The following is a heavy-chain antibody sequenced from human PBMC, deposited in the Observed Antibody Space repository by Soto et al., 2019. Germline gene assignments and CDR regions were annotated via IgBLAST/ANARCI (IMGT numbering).Heavy chain of an antibody. CDR3: ARDSQASYCSGGSCYVPGYGMDV. CDR1: GCPFSSYA. J-gene: IGHJ6*02. V-gene: IGHV1-69*13. D-gene: IGHD2-15*01. Sequence: SVKVSCKASGCPFSSYAISWVRQAPGQGLEWMGGIIPIFGTANYAQKFQGRVPITADESTSTAYMELSSLRSEGTAVYYCARDSQASYCSGGSCYVPGYGMDVWGQGTTVTVSS. CDR2: IIPIFGTA.